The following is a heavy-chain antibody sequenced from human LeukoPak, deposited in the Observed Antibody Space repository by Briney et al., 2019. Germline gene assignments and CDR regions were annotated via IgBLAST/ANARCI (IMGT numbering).Heavy chain of an antibody. Sequence: KTGGSLRLSCAASGFTFSSYNMNWVRQAPGKGLEWVSSISSSSSYIYYADSVKGRFTISRDNAKNSLYLQMNSLRAEDTAVYYCAREFPVYFDWLSDGYFDYWGQGTLVTVSS. D-gene: IGHD3-9*01. CDR1: GFTFSSYN. CDR2: ISSSSSYI. J-gene: IGHJ4*02. V-gene: IGHV3-21*01. CDR3: AREFPVYFDWLSDGYFDY.